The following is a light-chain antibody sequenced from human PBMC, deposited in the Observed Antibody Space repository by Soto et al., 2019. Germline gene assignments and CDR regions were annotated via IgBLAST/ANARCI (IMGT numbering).Light chain of an antibody. CDR2: GDS. V-gene: IGLV3-21*02. Sequence: SYELTQPPSVSVAPGQTAKIACGGNNMGSKSVHWYQQKPGQAPVVVVYGDSDRPSGIPERFSGSKSGNTATLTISRVEAGDEAEYFCQVWDSYTDHFVFGTGTKLTVL. CDR1: NMGSKS. J-gene: IGLJ1*01. CDR3: QVWDSYTDHFV.